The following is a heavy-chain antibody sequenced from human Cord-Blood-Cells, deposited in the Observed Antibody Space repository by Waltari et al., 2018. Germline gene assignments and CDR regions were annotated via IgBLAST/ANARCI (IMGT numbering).Heavy chain of an antibody. CDR3: ARKGEAVAGDAFDI. CDR2: INAGNGNT. V-gene: IGHV1-3*01. J-gene: IGHJ3*02. Sequence: QVQLVQSGAEVKKPGASVKVSCKASGYTFTSYAMHWVRQAPGQRLEWMGWINAGNGNTKYSQKFQGRVTITRDTSASTAYMELSSLRSEDTAVYYCARKGEAVAGDAFDIWGQGTMVTVSS. CDR1: GYTFTSYA. D-gene: IGHD6-19*01.